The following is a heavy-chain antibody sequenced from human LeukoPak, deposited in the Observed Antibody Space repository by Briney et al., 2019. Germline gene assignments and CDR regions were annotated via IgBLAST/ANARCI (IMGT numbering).Heavy chain of an antibody. V-gene: IGHV3-48*03. D-gene: IGHD4-23*01. CDR3: ARAEGYDYGGNQNDC. J-gene: IGHJ4*02. Sequence: GGSLRLSCAVSGLSFSSYEMSWVRQAPGKGLEWVSYISSSGGTIFYSDSVKGRFTISRDNAKNSLHLQMNSLRAEDTAVYYCARAEGYDYGGNQNDCWGQGTLVTVSS. CDR2: ISSSGGTI. CDR1: GLSFSSYE.